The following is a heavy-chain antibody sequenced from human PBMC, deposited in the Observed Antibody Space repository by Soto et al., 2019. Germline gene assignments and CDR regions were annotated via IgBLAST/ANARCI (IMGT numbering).Heavy chain of an antibody. CDR1: GGTFSSYA. CDR3: ARDIVLVLAATSLDAFDI. D-gene: IGHD2-2*01. CDR2: IIPIFGTA. V-gene: IGHV1-69*13. J-gene: IGHJ3*02. Sequence: SVKVSCKASGGTFSSYAISWVRQAPGQGLEWMGGIIPIFGTANYAQKFQGRVTITADESTSTAYMELSSLRSEDTAVYYCARDIVLVLAATSLDAFDIWGQGTMVTVPS.